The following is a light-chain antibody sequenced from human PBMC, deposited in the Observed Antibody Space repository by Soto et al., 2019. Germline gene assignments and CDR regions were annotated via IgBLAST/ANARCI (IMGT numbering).Light chain of an antibody. CDR3: QQRSNWPAT. CDR1: QSVSSY. Sequence: EIVLTQSPATLSLSPGERATLSCRASQSVSSYLAWYQQKPGQAPRLLIYDASNRATGIPARFSGSGSGTDFPRTISSLEPEDFAVYYCQQRSNWPATFGQGTKVEIK. V-gene: IGKV3-11*01. CDR2: DAS. J-gene: IGKJ1*01.